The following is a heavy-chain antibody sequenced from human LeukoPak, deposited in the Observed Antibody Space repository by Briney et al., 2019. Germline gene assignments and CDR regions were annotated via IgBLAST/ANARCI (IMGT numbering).Heavy chain of an antibody. CDR1: GGSISSYY. CDR3: ARGVLLWFGELSSWFDP. CDR2: VYYSGIT. D-gene: IGHD3-10*01. J-gene: IGHJ5*02. V-gene: IGHV4-59*12. Sequence: SETLSLTCTVSGGSISSYYWSWIRQPPGKGLEWIGYVYYSGITNYNPSLKSRVTISVDTSKNQFSLKLSSVTAADTAVYYCARGVLLWFGELSSWFDPWGQGTLVTVSS.